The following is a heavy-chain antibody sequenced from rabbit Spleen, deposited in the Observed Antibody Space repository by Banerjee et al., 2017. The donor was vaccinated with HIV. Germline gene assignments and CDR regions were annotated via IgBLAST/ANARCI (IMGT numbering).Heavy chain of an antibody. V-gene: IGHV1S40*01. CDR2: IYAGSSGST. D-gene: IGHD4-2*01. Sequence: QSLEESGGDLVKPGASLTLTCTASGFSFSSDYMCWVRQAPGKGLEWIACIYAGSSGSTYYASGAKGRFTSSKTSSTTGTLQMTNLTAADTATYFCARAGYVGVGCGGYCNVWGPGTLVTVS. CDR1: GFSFSSDY. J-gene: IGHJ4*01. CDR3: ARAGYVGVGCGGYCNV.